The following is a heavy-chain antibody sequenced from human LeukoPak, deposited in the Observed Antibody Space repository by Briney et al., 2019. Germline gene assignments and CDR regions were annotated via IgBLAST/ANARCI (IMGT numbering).Heavy chain of an antibody. D-gene: IGHD3-10*01. J-gene: IGHJ4*02. CDR3: ARQEIGGYYYGSGRQFDY. V-gene: IGHV4-59*08. Sequence: SEALSLTCSVSGGSIGSYYWSWIRQTPGKGLEWIGYIDYRGKTDYNPSLKSRVTISVDTSKNQFSLKLSSVTAADTAVYYCARQEIGGYYYGSGRQFDYWGQGTLVTVSS. CDR1: GGSIGSYY. CDR2: IDYRGKT.